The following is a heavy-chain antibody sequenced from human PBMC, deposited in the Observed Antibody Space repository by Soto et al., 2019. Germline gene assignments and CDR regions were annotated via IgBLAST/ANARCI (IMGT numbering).Heavy chain of an antibody. V-gene: IGHV3-11*06. Sequence: PVGSLRLSCAASGFTFSDYYMSWIRQAPGKGLEWVSYISSSSSYTNYADSVKGRFTISRDNAKNSLYLQMNSLRAEDTAVYYCARVIAARPHNWFDPWGQGTLVTVSS. D-gene: IGHD6-6*01. CDR2: ISSSSSYT. CDR1: GFTFSDYY. CDR3: ARVIAARPHNWFDP. J-gene: IGHJ5*02.